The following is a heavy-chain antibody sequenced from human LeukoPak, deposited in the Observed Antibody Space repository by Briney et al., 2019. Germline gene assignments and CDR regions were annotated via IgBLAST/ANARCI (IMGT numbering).Heavy chain of an antibody. CDR3: ARAPVTPTFDY. D-gene: IGHD4-17*01. CDR2: IYYSGST. V-gene: IGHV4-59*01. J-gene: IGHJ4*02. Sequence: PSEALSLTCTVPGGSISSYYWSWIRQPPGKGLEWIGYIYYSGSTNYNPSLKSRVTISVDTSKNQFSLKLSSVTAADTAVYYCARAPVTPTFDYWGQGTLVTVSS. CDR1: GGSISSYY.